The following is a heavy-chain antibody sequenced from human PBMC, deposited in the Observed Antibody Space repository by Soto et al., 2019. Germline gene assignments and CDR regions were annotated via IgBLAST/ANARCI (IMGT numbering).Heavy chain of an antibody. V-gene: IGHV3-30-3*01. Sequence: SLRLSCAASGFTFSSYAMHWVRQAPGKGLEWVAVISYDGSNKYYADSVKGRFTISRDNSKNTLYLQMTSLSAEDTAMYYCARDGDVNTGFGKDYWGQGTLVTVSS. CDR1: GFTFSSYA. J-gene: IGHJ4*02. D-gene: IGHD3-16*01. CDR2: ISYDGSNK. CDR3: ARDGDVNTGFGKDY.